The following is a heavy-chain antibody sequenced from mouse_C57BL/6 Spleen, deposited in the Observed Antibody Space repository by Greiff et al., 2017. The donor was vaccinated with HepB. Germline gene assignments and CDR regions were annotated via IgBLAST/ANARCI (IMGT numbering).Heavy chain of an antibody. CDR2: IDPEDGET. D-gene: IGHD1-1*01. CDR1: GFNIKDYY. CDR3: ARERGSSLSYKDY. V-gene: IGHV14-2*01. Sequence: VQLKQSGAELVKPGASVKLSCTASGFNIKDYYMHWVKQRTEQGLEWIGRIDPEDGETKYAPKFQGTATITADTSSNTAYLQLSSLPSEDTAVYYCARERGSSLSYKDYWGQGTTLTVSS. J-gene: IGHJ2*01.